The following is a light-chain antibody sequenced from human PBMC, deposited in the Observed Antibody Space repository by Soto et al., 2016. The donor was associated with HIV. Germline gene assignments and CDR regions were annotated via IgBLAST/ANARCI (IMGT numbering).Light chain of an antibody. J-gene: IGLJ2*01. V-gene: IGLV3-1*01. CDR1: KLGNKY. Sequence: SYELTQSPSVSVSPGQTASITCSGDKLGNKYVSWYQHKAGQSPVLVIYQDTERPSGIPERFSGSNSGNTATLSISGTQAMDEADYYCQAWDSSTVVFGGGTKLTVL. CDR3: QAWDSSTVV. CDR2: QDT.